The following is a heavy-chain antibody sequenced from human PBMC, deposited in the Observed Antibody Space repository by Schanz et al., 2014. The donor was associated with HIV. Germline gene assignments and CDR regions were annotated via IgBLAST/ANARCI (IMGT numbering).Heavy chain of an antibody. CDR2: ISGSGIST. CDR1: GFTFTSYA. CDR3: AGGVAAGIG. D-gene: IGHD6-13*01. V-gene: IGHV3-23*01. Sequence: EVQLLESGGGLVQPGGSLRLSCAASGFTFTSYAMTWVRQAPGKGLEWVSAISGSGISTYYADSVKGRFTISRDNSKNTLYLQMNSLRAEDTATYYCAGGVAAGIGWGQGTLVTVSS. J-gene: IGHJ4*02.